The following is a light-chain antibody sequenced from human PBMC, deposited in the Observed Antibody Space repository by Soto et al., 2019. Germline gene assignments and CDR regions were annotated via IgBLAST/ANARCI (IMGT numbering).Light chain of an antibody. CDR1: SSAVGGYNY. J-gene: IGLJ3*02. CDR2: DVS. CDR3: CSYAGTYTQWV. V-gene: IGLV2-11*01. Sequence: SALTQPRSVSGSPGQSVTISCTGTSSAVGGYNYVSWYQQHPGKAPKLVIYDVSKRPSGVPDRFSGSKSGNSASLTVSGLQAEDEADYSCCSYAGTYTQWVFGGGTKLTVL.